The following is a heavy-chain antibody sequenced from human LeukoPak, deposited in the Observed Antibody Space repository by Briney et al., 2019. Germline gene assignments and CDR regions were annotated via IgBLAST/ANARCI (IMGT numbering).Heavy chain of an antibody. D-gene: IGHD1-26*01. CDR1: GFTFSSNS. CDR2: ISSSSSSK. J-gene: IGHJ4*02. V-gene: IGHV3-48*01. Sequence: GGSLRLSCAASGFTFSSNSMNWVRQTPGKGLEWVSFISSSSSSKYYADSVKGRFTISRDNAKDSLYLQMNSLRAEDTAVYYCARDPYTGSDGFDYWGQGTLVTVSS. CDR3: ARDPYTGSDGFDY.